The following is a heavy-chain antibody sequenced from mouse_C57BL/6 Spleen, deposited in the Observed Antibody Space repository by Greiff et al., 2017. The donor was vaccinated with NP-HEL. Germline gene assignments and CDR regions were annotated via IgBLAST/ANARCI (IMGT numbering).Heavy chain of an antibody. CDR2: IYPGSGST. CDR3: ARDGNYVTYYYAMDY. J-gene: IGHJ4*01. CDR1: GYTFTSYW. D-gene: IGHD2-1*01. Sequence: QVQLKQPGAELVKPGASVKMSCKASGYTFTSYWITWVKQRPGQGLEWIGDIYPGSGSTNYNEKFKSKATLTVDTSASTAYMQLSSLTSEDSAVYYCARDGNYVTYYYAMDYWGQGTSVTVSS. V-gene: IGHV1-55*01.